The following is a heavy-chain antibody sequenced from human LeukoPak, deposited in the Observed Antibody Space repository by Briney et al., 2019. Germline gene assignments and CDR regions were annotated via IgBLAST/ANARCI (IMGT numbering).Heavy chain of an antibody. CDR1: GYSFTSYW. Sequence: GESLKISCEVSGYSFTSYWIGWVRQMPGKGLEWMGIIFPGDSDTRYSPSFQGQVTISADKSISTAYLQWSSLKASDTAVYYCASWDSDRYYFDYWGQGTLVTVSS. CDR3: ASWDSDRYYFDY. CDR2: IFPGDSDT. D-gene: IGHD1-26*01. V-gene: IGHV5-51*01. J-gene: IGHJ4*02.